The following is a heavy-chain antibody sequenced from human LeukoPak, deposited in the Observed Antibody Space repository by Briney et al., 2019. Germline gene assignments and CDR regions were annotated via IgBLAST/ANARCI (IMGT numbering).Heavy chain of an antibody. CDR2: VYYDGTS. CDR1: GDSINSHSYY. J-gene: IGHJ4*02. D-gene: IGHD5-24*01. V-gene: IGHV4-39*01. CDR3: VRHISTNTGYFDS. Sequence: SETLSLTCTVSGDSINSHSYYWGWIRQPPGKGLEWIGSVYYDGTSYPNPSLKSRVAVFVDTSRDQFSLDLSFVTAADTALYYCVRHISTNTGYFDSCGQGTLVSVSS.